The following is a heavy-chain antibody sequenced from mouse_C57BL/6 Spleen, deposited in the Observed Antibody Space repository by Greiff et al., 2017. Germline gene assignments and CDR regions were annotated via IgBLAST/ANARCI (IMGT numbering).Heavy chain of an antibody. Sequence: QVQLQQPGAELVRPGSSVKLSCKASGYTFTSYWMHWVKQRPIQGLEWIGNIDPSDSETHYNQKFKDKATLTVDKASSTAYMQLSSLTSEDSAVYYCAQDSSGYLAYWGQGTLVTVSA. D-gene: IGHD3-2*02. CDR3: AQDSSGYLAY. V-gene: IGHV1-52*01. J-gene: IGHJ3*01. CDR2: IDPSDSET. CDR1: GYTFTSYW.